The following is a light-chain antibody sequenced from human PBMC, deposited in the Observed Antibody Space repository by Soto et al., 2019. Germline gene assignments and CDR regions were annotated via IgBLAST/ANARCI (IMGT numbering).Light chain of an antibody. CDR1: QSISSW. CDR2: KAS. CDR3: QQYDSYPLT. V-gene: IGKV1-5*03. J-gene: IGKJ4*01. Sequence: DIQMTQSPYTLSASVGDRVTITCRASQSISSWLAWYQQKPGKAHNLLIYKASSLETGVPSRFSRSGSGTALTLTISSRQPDDLATYYCQQYDSYPLTFGGGTKVELK.